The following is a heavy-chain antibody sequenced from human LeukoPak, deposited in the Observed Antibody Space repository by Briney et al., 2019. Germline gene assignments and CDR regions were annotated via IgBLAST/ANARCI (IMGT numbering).Heavy chain of an antibody. CDR2: IYYSGST. V-gene: IGHV4-39*07. CDR3: ARDQHTYCSSTSCYTENNWFGP. J-gene: IGHJ5*02. Sequence: KPSETLSLTCTVSGGSISSSSYYWGWIRQPPGKGLEWIGSIYYSGSTYYNPSLKSRVTISVDTSKNQFSLKLSSVTAADTAVYYCARDQHTYCSSTSCYTENNWFGPWGQGTLVTVSS. CDR1: GGSISSSSYY. D-gene: IGHD2-2*02.